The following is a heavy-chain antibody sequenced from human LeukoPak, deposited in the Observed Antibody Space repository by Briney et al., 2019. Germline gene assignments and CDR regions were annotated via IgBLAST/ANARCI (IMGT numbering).Heavy chain of an antibody. CDR1: GFTFSSYW. Sequence: GGSLRLSCAASGFTFSSYWMHWVRQAPGKGLVWVSRINSDGSSTSYADSVKGRFTISRDNAKNTLYLQMNSLRAEDTAVYYCAREGSSGWYHYYYGMDVWGQGTTVTVSS. J-gene: IGHJ6*02. D-gene: IGHD6-19*01. CDR2: INSDGSST. CDR3: AREGSSGWYHYYYGMDV. V-gene: IGHV3-74*01.